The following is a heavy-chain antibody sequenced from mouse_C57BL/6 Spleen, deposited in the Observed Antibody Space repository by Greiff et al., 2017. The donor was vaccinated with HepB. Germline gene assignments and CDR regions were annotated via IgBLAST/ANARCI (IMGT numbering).Heavy chain of an antibody. J-gene: IGHJ1*03. Sequence: EVQRVESGGGLVKPGGSLKLSCAASGFTFSSYAMSWVRQTPEKRLEWVATISDGGSYTYYPDNVQGRFTISRDNAKNNLYLQMSHLKSEDTAMYYCARDNSYDGYYEYFDVWGTGTTVTVSS. D-gene: IGHD2-3*01. CDR1: GFTFSSYA. CDR3: ARDNSYDGYYEYFDV. CDR2: ISDGGSYT. V-gene: IGHV5-4*01.